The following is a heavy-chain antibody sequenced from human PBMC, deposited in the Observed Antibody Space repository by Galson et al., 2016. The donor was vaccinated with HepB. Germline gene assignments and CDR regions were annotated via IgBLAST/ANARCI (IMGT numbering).Heavy chain of an antibody. CDR2: ISTGGDT. CDR1: GFIFSSYE. CDR3: ARDPGLRNGMGG. Sequence: SLRLSCAASGFIFSSYEMNWVRQTSGKGLEWVAYISTGGDTYYADSVKGRFTISRDNSKNTLYPQMSSLRTEDTAVYFCARDPGLRNGMGGWGKGTTVTVSS. J-gene: IGHJ6*04. D-gene: IGHD4-17*01. V-gene: IGHV3-48*03.